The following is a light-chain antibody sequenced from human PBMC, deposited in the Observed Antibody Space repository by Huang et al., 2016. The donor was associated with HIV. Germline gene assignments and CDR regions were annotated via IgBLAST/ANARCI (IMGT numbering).Light chain of an antibody. CDR1: QSVSSN. V-gene: IGKV3-15*01. CDR2: GAS. J-gene: IGKJ1*01. CDR3: QQYNDWPPEGT. Sequence: EIVMTQSPATLSVSPGERATLSCRASQSVSSNFAWYQQNPGQAPRLLIYGASTRATGIPARFSGSGSGTEFTLTISSLQSEDSAVYYCQQYNDWPPEGTFGQGTKVEIK.